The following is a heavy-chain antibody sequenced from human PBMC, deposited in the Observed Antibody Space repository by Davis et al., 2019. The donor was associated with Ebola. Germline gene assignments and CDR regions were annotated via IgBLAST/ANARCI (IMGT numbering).Heavy chain of an antibody. CDR3: ARVLSYCSGSSCQEGSDH. CDR1: GFTFSSYW. CDR2: INTDGSRT. D-gene: IGHD2-15*01. Sequence: PGGSLRLSCAASGFTFSSYWIHWVRHAPGKGLVWVSRINTDGSRTRDADSVKGRFTISRDNAKNTLYLQMNSLRAEDTAVYYCARVLSYCSGSSCQEGSDHLGQGTLVTVSS. V-gene: IGHV3-74*01. J-gene: IGHJ4*02.